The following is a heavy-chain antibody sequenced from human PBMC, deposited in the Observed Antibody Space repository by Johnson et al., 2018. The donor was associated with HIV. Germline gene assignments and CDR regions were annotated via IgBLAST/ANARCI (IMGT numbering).Heavy chain of an antibody. CDR2: IKSKGSGGTT. CDR1: GITFTNAW. Sequence: MLLVESGGGLAQPGGSLRLSCAASGITFTNAWMSWVRRAPGKGLEWVGRIKSKGSGGTTDYAVPVRGTFTISRDDSKNTLYLEMNSLKTEDTAVYYCATEKGYCGSGGCQGVAFDLWGQGTMVTVSS. V-gene: IGHV3-15*01. D-gene: IGHD2-15*01. CDR3: ATEKGYCGSGGCQGVAFDL. J-gene: IGHJ3*01.